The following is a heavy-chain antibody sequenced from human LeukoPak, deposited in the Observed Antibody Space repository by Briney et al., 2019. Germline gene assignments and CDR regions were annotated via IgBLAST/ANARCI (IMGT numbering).Heavy chain of an antibody. V-gene: IGHV3-30*18. CDR2: ISYDGSNK. CDR3: AKGEQQLYYYYGMDV. CDR1: GFTFSSYG. D-gene: IGHD6-13*01. Sequence: PGGSLRLSCAASGFTFSSYGMHWVRQAPGKGLEWVAVISYDGSNKYYADSVKGRFTISRDNSKNTLYLQMNSLRAEDTAVYYCAKGEQQLYYYYGMDVWGQGTTVTVSS. J-gene: IGHJ6*02.